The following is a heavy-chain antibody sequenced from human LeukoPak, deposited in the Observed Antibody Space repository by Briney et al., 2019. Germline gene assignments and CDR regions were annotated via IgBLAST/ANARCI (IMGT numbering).Heavy chain of an antibody. D-gene: IGHD5-24*01. V-gene: IGHV3-11*05. J-gene: IGHJ4*02. CDR2: ITSSSNYT. CDR1: GFTFSDYY. Sequence: GGSLRLSCAASGFTFSDYYMSWIRQAPGKGLDWVSYITSSSNYTNYADSVKGRFTISRDNAKNSLYLQMNSLRAEDTAVYYCAREGRNGYNYDYWGQGTLVTVSS. CDR3: AREGRNGYNYDY.